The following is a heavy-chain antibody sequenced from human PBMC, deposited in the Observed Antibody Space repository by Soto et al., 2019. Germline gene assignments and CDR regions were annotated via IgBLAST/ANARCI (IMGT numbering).Heavy chain of an antibody. D-gene: IGHD6-13*01. CDR3: ARCSGWYGQCYFDC. V-gene: IGHV3-53*02. CDR2: LYSDGRT. J-gene: IGHJ4*02. CDR1: GFIVSSSY. Sequence: DVQLVETGGGLIQPGGSLRLSCAASGFIVSSSYMSWVRQAPGKGLEWVSVLYSDGRTYYADSVKGRFTISRDNSKNTLYLQMNSLSAEATAVYYCARCSGWYGQCYFDCCGQGTLVTVS.